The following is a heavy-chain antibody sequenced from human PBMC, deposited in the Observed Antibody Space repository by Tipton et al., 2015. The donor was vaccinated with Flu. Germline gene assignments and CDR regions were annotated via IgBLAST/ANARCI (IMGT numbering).Heavy chain of an antibody. D-gene: IGHD3-10*02. J-gene: IGHJ4*02. CDR2: ISYSGNT. V-gene: IGHV4-59*05. CDR1: GGSINSYF. Sequence: LRLSCTVSGGSINSYFWSWIRQPPGKGLEWIGGISYSGNTYSNPSLKSRVVISVDTSKNQFSLRLTSVTAADTAVYYCARLSYYDVDLKNFYFDYWGQGALVTVSS. CDR3: ARLSYYDVDLKNFYFDY.